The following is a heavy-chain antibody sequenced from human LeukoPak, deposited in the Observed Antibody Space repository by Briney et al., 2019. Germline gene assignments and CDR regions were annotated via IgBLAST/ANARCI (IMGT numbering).Heavy chain of an antibody. CDR3: ATNPRYCSSTSCYFP. Sequence: TVKISCKVSGYTFTDYDMHWVQQAPGKGLEWMGLVDPEDGETIYAEKFQGRVTITADTSTDTAYMELSSLRSEDTAVYYCATNPRYCSSTSCYFPWGQGTLVTVSS. CDR1: GYTFTDYD. J-gene: IGHJ5*02. CDR2: VDPEDGET. D-gene: IGHD2-2*01. V-gene: IGHV1-69-2*01.